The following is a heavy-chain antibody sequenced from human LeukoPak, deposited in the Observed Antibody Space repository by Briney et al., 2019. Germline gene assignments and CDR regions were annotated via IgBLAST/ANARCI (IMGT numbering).Heavy chain of an antibody. V-gene: IGHV3-30*04. CDR2: ISYDGSNK. D-gene: IGHD3-16*02. J-gene: IGHJ4*02. CDR3: PVSPTGYVWGSYRYRGFDY. CDR1: GFTFSSYA. Sequence: PGGSLRLSCAASGFTFSSYAMHWVRQAPGKGLEWVAVISYDGSNKYYADSVKGRFTISRDNSKNTLYLQMNSLRAEDTAVYCCPVSPTGYVWGSYRYRGFDYWGQGTLVTVSS.